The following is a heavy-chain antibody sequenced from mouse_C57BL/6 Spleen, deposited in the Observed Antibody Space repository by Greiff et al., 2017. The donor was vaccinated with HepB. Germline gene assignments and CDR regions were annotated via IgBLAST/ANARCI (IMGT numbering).Heavy chain of an antibody. CDR3: ARERVYSNPFDY. V-gene: IGHV1-80*01. CDR2: IYPGDGDT. Sequence: QVQLQQSGAELVKPGASVKNSCKASGYAFSSYWMNWVKQRPGKGLEWIGQIYPGDGDTNYNGKFKGKATLTADKSSSTAYMQLSSLTSEDSAVYFCARERVYSNPFDYWGQGTTLTVSS. CDR1: GYAFSSYW. J-gene: IGHJ2*01. D-gene: IGHD2-5*01.